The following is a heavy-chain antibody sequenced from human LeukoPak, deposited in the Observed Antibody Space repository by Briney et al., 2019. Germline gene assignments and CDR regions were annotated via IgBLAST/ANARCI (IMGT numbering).Heavy chain of an antibody. CDR2: IRYDGSKK. Sequence: PGGSLRLSCVASGFIFQNYGMHWVRQAPGKGLEWVAFIRYDGSKKFYADSVKGRFTISRDNSKNTLYLQMNSLRAEDTAVYYCARALMGAFDIWGQGTMVTVSS. CDR1: GFIFQNYG. CDR3: ARALMGAFDI. J-gene: IGHJ3*02. D-gene: IGHD2-8*01. V-gene: IGHV3-30*02.